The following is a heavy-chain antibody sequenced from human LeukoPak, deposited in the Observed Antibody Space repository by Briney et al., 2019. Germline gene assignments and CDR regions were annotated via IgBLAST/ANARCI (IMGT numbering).Heavy chain of an antibody. V-gene: IGHV3-23*01. J-gene: IGHJ4*02. CDR2: ISGSGGST. CDR3: AKCFGLWFGELFSFDY. Sequence: GGSLRLSCAASGFTFSSYAMSWVRQAPGEGLEWVSAISGSGGSTYYADSVKGRFTLSRDNSKNTLYLQMNRLRAEDTAVYYCAKCFGLWFGELFSFDYWGQGTLVTVSS. D-gene: IGHD3-10*01. CDR1: GFTFSSYA.